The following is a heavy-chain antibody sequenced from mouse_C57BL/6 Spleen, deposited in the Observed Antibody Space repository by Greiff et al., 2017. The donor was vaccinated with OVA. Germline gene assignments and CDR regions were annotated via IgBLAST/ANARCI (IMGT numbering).Heavy chain of an antibody. CDR1: GFTFSSYA. Sequence: EVQLVESGGGLVKPGGSLKLSCAASGFTFSSYAMSWVRQTPEKRLEWVATISDGGSYTYYPDNVKGRFTISRDNAKNNLYLQMSHLKSEDTAMYYCARGGYRAMDYWGQGTSVTVSS. J-gene: IGHJ4*01. V-gene: IGHV5-4*01. CDR3: ARGGYRAMDY. CDR2: ISDGGSYT.